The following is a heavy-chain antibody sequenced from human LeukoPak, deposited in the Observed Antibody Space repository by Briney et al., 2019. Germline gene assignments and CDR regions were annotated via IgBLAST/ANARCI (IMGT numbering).Heavy chain of an antibody. D-gene: IGHD3-3*01. V-gene: IGHV3-7*01. Sequence: PGGSLRPSCAASGFTFSSYWMSWVRQAPGKGLEWLANIKQDGSEKYYVDSVKGRFTISRDNAKNSLYLQMNSLRAEDTAVYYCARTIFGVVSYFDIWGQGTMVTVSS. CDR2: IKQDGSEK. J-gene: IGHJ3*02. CDR1: GFTFSSYW. CDR3: ARTIFGVVSYFDI.